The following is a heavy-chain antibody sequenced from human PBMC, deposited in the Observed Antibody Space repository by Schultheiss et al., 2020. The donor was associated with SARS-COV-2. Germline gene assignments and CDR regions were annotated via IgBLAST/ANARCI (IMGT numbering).Heavy chain of an antibody. D-gene: IGHD1-26*01. Sequence: GGSLRLSCGASGFSFSDHYMTWIRQTPGKGLEWVSYISSSSNSIYYADSVKGRFTISRDNAKNSLYLQMNSLGDEDTAVYYCVKEGSGSAALFDIWGQGTMVTVSS. CDR2: ISSSSNSI. CDR3: VKEGSGSAALFDI. V-gene: IGHV3-11*04. CDR1: GFSFSDHY. J-gene: IGHJ3*02.